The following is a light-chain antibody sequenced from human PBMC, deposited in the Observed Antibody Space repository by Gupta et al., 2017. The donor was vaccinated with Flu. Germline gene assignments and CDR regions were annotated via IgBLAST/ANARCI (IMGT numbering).Light chain of an antibody. CDR3: AAWDDSLNGVV. V-gene: IGLV1-47*01. Sequence: SSNVGNNYVYWYRQFPGAAPKLLIFRSNERPSGVSDRFSGSKSGTSAFLAISGLRSEDEADYSCAAWDDSLNGVVFGGGTKLTVL. CDR1: SSNVGNNY. J-gene: IGLJ2*01. CDR2: RSN.